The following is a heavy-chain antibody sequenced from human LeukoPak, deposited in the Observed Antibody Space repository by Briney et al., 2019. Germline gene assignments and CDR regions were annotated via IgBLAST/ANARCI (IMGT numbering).Heavy chain of an antibody. CDR2: IYYSGST. D-gene: IGHD6-19*01. J-gene: IGHJ4*02. CDR1: GGSISSHY. Sequence: KPSETLSLTCTVSGGSISSHYWSWIRQPPGKGLEWIGYIYYSGSTNYNPSLKSRVTISVDTSKNQFSLKLSSVTAADTAVYYCARVHSSGWYYFDYWGQGTLVTVSS. V-gene: IGHV4-59*11. CDR3: ARVHSSGWYYFDY.